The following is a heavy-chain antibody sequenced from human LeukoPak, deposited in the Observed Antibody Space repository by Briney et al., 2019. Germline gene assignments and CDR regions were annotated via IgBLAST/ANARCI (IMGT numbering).Heavy chain of an antibody. J-gene: IGHJ4*02. CDR3: AREAPEWELRGNYFDY. V-gene: IGHV3-7*01. CDR2: IKQDGSEK. Sequence: GGSLRLSCAASGFTFSSYWMSWVRQAPGKGLEWVANIKQDGSEKYYVDSVKGRFTISRDNAKNSLYLQMNSLRAEDTAVYYCAREAPEWELRGNYFDYWGQGTLVTVSS. CDR1: GFTFSSYW. D-gene: IGHD1-26*01.